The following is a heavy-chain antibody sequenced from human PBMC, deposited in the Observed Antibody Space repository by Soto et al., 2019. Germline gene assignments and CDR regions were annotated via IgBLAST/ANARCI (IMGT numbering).Heavy chain of an antibody. CDR1: GGSFSNYY. CDR3: GRPRDQWQFDSFDI. D-gene: IGHD6-19*01. CDR2: MSDGGST. V-gene: IGHV4-34*01. Sequence: SETLSLTCAVYGGSFSNYYWTWVRQPPGKGLEWIGEMSDGGSTNYSPSLKGRVTMSVDTSKKQFALRLTSVSAADTAVYYCGRPRDQWQFDSFDIWGQGTMVTVSS. J-gene: IGHJ3*02.